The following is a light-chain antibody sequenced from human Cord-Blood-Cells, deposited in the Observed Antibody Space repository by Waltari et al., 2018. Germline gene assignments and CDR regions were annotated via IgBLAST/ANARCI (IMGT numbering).Light chain of an antibody. Sequence: SYVLTQPPSASVAPGKTARITCGGNNIGRKSVHWYQHKPGQAPVLVLYYDSGRPSGPRGRFSGSNAGNTATLTISRVEAGDEADYYCEVWDSSSDRLYVFGTGTKVTV. V-gene: IGLV3-21*04. J-gene: IGLJ1*01. CDR2: YDS. CDR3: EVWDSSSDRLYV. CDR1: NIGRKS.